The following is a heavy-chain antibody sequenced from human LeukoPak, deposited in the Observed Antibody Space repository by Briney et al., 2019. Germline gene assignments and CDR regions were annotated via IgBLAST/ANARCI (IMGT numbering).Heavy chain of an antibody. Sequence: SETLSLTCTVSGGSISSGSYYWSWIRQPPGKGLEWIGYIYYSGSTNYNPSLKSRVTISVDTSKNQFSLKLSSVTAADTAVYYCARGLRGGSRPFDYWGQGTLVTVSS. D-gene: IGHD1-26*01. J-gene: IGHJ4*02. CDR3: ARGLRGGSRPFDY. CDR1: GGSISSGSYY. V-gene: IGHV4-61*01. CDR2: IYYSGST.